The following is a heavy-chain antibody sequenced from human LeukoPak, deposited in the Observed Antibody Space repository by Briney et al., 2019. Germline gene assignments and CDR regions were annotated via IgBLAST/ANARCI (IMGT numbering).Heavy chain of an antibody. Sequence: PGGSLRLSCAASGFAFSRNWMHWVRQAPGQGLVWVSRINSDGSATHYADSVKGRFTISRDNAKNTLYLQMNSLRAEDTAVYYCATDPDSGGWSTFDYWGQGTLVTVSS. D-gene: IGHD6-19*01. CDR3: ATDPDSGGWSTFDY. CDR2: INSDGSAT. CDR1: GFAFSRNW. J-gene: IGHJ4*02. V-gene: IGHV3-74*01.